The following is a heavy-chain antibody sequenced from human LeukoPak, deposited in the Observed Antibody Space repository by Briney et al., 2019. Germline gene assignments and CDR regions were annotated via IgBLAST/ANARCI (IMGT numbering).Heavy chain of an antibody. V-gene: IGHV1-18*01. J-gene: IGHJ6*03. Sequence: ASVTVSCKATGYTFTSYGIHWVRQAPGQGLEWMGWINAYNGRTNYAQKLQGRVTITPDTPSNKAYMAPRSLTSDGRAVCYLSRGQYCSSTCCYKGVYYYMDVWGKGTTVTVSS. CDR2: INAYNGRT. CDR3: SRGQYCSSTCCYKGVYYYMDV. D-gene: IGHD2-2*02. CDR1: GYTFTSYG.